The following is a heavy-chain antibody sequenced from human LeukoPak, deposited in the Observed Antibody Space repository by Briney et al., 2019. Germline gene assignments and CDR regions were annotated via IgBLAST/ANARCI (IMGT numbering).Heavy chain of an antibody. J-gene: IGHJ4*02. CDR1: GFTFSSYG. V-gene: IGHV3-30*18. CDR3: ANGYCSGGSCYSPFDY. CDR2: ISYDGSNK. Sequence: GGSLRLSCAASGFTFSSYGMHWVRQAPGKGLEWVAVISYDGSNKYYADSVKGRFTISRDNSKNTLYLQMNSLRAEDTAVYYCANGYCSGGSCYSPFDYWGQGTLVTVSS. D-gene: IGHD2-15*01.